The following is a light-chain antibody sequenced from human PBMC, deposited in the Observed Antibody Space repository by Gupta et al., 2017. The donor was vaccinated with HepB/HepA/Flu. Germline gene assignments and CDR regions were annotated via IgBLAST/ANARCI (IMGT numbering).Light chain of an antibody. CDR3: QQYDNIPPT. CDR1: QDISNF. V-gene: IGKV1-33*01. CDR2: DAS. J-gene: IGKJ3*01. Sequence: DIQMTQSPSSLSAAVGDRFTITCRASQDISNFLNWYQQKPGKAPKLLIYDASNLETGVPSRFSGSGSGTDFTFTISSLQPEDIATYFCQQYDNIPPTFGPGTKVDI.